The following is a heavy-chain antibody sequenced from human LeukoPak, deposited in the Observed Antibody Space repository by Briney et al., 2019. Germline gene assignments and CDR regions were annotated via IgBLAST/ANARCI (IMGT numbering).Heavy chain of an antibody. CDR2: IIPIFGTA. CDR3: ARGYSGSGSYLGYYYYYYMDV. V-gene: IGHV1-69*06. J-gene: IGHJ6*03. CDR1: GGTFSSYA. D-gene: IGHD3-10*01. Sequence: ASVKVSCKASGGTFSSYAISWVRQAPGQGLEWMGGIIPIFGTANYAQKFQGRVTITADKSTSTAYMELSSLRSEDTAVYYCARGYSGSGSYLGYYYYYYMDVWGKGTTVTISS.